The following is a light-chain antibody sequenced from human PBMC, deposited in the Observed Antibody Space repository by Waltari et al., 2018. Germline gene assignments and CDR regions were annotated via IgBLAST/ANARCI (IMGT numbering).Light chain of an antibody. CDR3: CSSPESSTSWV. Sequence: QSALTQPASVSGSPGQSITIPCTGPRSALGSYHLVSWFNQHPDKAPKLLIYEVSKRPSEVSNRFSGSASGNTAYLTISGLQAEDEADYYCCSSPESSTSWVFGGGTKLTVL. CDR2: EVS. V-gene: IGLV2-23*02. CDR1: RSALGSYHL. J-gene: IGLJ3*02.